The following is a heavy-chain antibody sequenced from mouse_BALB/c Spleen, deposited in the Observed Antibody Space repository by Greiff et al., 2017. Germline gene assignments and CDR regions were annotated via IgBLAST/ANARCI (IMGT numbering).Heavy chain of an antibody. J-gene: IGHJ3*01. D-gene: IGHD1-1*01. CDR1: GFSLTSYG. CDR3: ARDYYGSSSPWFAY. Sequence: VQLQESGPGLVAPSQSLSITCTVSGFSLTSYGVHWVRQPPGKGLEWLGVIWAGGSTNYNSALMSRLSISKDNSKSQVFLKMNSLQTDDTAMYYCARDYYGSSSPWFAYWGQGTLVTVSA. V-gene: IGHV2-9*02. CDR2: IWAGGST.